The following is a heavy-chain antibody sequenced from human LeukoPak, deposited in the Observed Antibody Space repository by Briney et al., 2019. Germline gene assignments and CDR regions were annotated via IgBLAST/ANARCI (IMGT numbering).Heavy chain of an antibody. CDR1: GYTFSAYN. J-gene: IGHJ4*02. Sequence: ASVKVSCKASGYTFSAYNVHWVRQAPGQGLEWMGRVNPPSGGTNYAQKFQGRVTMTRDTSTSTVYMELSSLRSEDTAVYYCARETREGTRGYSYGFDYWGQGTLLTVSS. CDR3: ARETREGTRGYSYGFDY. V-gene: IGHV1-2*06. D-gene: IGHD5-18*01. CDR2: VNPPSGGT.